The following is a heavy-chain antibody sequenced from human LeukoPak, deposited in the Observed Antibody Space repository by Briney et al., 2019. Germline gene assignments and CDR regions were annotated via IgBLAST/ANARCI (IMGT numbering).Heavy chain of an antibody. V-gene: IGHV4-34*01. CDR2: INHSGST. CDR1: GGSFSGYY. CDR3: ARDPWYRYFDL. Sequence: SETLSLTCAVYGGSFSGYYWSWIRQPPGKGLEWIGEINHSGSTNYNPSLKSRVTISVDTSKNQFSLKLSSVTAADTAVYYCARDPWYRYFDLWGRGTLVTVSS. J-gene: IGHJ2*01.